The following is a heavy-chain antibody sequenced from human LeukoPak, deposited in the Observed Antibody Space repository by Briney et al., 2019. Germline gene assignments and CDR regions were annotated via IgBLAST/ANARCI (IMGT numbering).Heavy chain of an antibody. CDR1: GDSINNYY. D-gene: IGHD3-9*01. CDR3: ARAGPTGYLVFDY. V-gene: IGHV4-59*01. Sequence: SETLSLTCSVSGDSINNYYWNWIRQPPGKGLEWIGYVYYSGSTNYSPSIKSRVTISVDTSKNQFSLKLSSVTAADTAVYYCARAGPTGYLVFDYWGQGTLVTVSS. J-gene: IGHJ4*02. CDR2: VYYSGST.